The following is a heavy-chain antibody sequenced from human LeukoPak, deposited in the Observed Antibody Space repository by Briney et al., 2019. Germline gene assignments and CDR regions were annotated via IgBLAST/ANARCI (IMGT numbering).Heavy chain of an antibody. J-gene: IGHJ4*02. CDR3: AKTPGIAAAGGFFDY. Sequence: PGRSLRLSCAASGFTFSSYAMHWVRQAPGKGLEWVAVISYDGSNKYYADSVKGRFTISRDNSKNTLYLQMNSLRAEDTAVYYCAKTPGIAAAGGFFDYWGQGTLVTVSS. D-gene: IGHD6-13*01. CDR1: GFTFSSYA. V-gene: IGHV3-30-3*02. CDR2: ISYDGSNK.